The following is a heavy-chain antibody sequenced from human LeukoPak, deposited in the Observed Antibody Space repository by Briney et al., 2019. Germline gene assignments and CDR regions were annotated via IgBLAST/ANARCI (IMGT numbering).Heavy chain of an antibody. D-gene: IGHD5-12*01. J-gene: IGHJ4*02. V-gene: IGHV4-28*01. CDR2: IYYSGAT. Sequence: SETLSLTCTVSNYSISGSNWWGWIRQPPGKGLEWIAYIYYSGATYYNTLFRSRATVSVDMSENHFALKLTSVTAVDTAVYYCAAGGGYPQGFYYFDYWGQGTLVTVSS. CDR3: AAGGGYPQGFYYFDY. CDR1: NYSISGSNW.